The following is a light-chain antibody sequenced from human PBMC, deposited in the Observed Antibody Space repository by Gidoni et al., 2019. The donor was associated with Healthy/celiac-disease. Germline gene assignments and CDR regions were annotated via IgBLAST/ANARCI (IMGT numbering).Light chain of an antibody. CDR2: AAS. Sequence: AIRMTQSPSSFSASTGDRVTITCRASQGIISYLAWYQQQPGKAPKLLIYAASTLQSGVPSRFSGSGSGTDFTLTISCLQSEDFATYYCQQYYSYPPITFGQGTRLEIK. J-gene: IGKJ5*01. V-gene: IGKV1-8*01. CDR3: QQYYSYPPIT. CDR1: QGIISY.